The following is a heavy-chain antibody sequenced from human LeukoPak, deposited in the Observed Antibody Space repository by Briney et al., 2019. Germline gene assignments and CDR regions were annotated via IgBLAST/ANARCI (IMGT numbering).Heavy chain of an antibody. D-gene: IGHD2-2*01. Sequence: GGSPRLSCAASGFTFSSYSMSWVRQAPGKGVEWVSSISSSSSYIYYADSVKGRFTISRDNAKNSLYLQMNSLRAEDTAVYYCARSGGCSSTSCSPNFDYWGQGTLVTVSS. CDR2: ISSSSSYI. J-gene: IGHJ4*02. CDR1: GFTFSSYS. CDR3: ARSGGCSSTSCSPNFDY. V-gene: IGHV3-21*01.